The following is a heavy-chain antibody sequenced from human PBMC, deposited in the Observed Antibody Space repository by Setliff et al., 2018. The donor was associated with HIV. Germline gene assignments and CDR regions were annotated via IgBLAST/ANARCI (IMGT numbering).Heavy chain of an antibody. V-gene: IGHV4-38-2*01. CDR1: GYSISSGYY. Sequence: LSLTCAVSGYSISSGYYWGWIRQPPGKGLEWIGSIYHSGNTYYNPSLKSRVSISVDTSKRQFSLKLTSVTAGDSALYYCARRRGQKATGWYYFDFWGQGALVTVSS. CDR2: IYHSGNT. CDR3: ARRRGQKATGWYYFDF. J-gene: IGHJ4*02. D-gene: IGHD6-19*01.